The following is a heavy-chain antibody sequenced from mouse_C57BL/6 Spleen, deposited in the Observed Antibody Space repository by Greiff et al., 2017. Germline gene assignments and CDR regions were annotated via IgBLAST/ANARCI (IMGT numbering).Heavy chain of an antibody. CDR2: ISSGGDYI. V-gene: IGHV5-9-1*02. D-gene: IGHD2-3*01. CDR1: GFTFSSYA. CDR3: TRDGGYYPFAY. J-gene: IGHJ3*01. Sequence: EVQVVESGEGLVKPGGSLKLSCAASGFTFSSYAMSWVRQTPEKRLEWVAYISSGGDYIYYADTVKGRFTISRDNARNTLYLQMSSLKSEDTAMYYCTRDGGYYPFAYGGQGTLVTVSA.